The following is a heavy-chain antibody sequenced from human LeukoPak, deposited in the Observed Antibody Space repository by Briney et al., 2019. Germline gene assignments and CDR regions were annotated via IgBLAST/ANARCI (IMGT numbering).Heavy chain of an antibody. Sequence: SETLSLTCTVSGGSIRNYYWSWIRQPPGKGLEWIGYIYYSGNTNQNPSLKSRVTISVDTSKNQFSLKLSSVTAADTAVYYCVRHARDGYNYVEYRGQGALVTVSS. CDR3: VRHARDGYNYVEY. V-gene: IGHV4-59*08. CDR2: IYYSGNT. CDR1: GGSIRNYY. J-gene: IGHJ4*02. D-gene: IGHD5-24*01.